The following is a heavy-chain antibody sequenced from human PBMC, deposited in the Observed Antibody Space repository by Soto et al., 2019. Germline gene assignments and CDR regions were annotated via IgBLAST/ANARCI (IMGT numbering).Heavy chain of an antibody. D-gene: IGHD3-3*01. CDR1: GGSFSGYY. V-gene: IGHV4-34*01. Sequence: SETLSLTCAVYGGSFSGYYWSWIRQPPGKGLEWIGEINHSGSTNYNPSLKSRVTISVDTSKNQFSLKLSSVTAADTAVYYCARNGSYYDFWSGYYFGGGMDVWGQGTTVTSP. J-gene: IGHJ6*02. CDR3: ARNGSYYDFWSGYYFGGGMDV. CDR2: INHSGST.